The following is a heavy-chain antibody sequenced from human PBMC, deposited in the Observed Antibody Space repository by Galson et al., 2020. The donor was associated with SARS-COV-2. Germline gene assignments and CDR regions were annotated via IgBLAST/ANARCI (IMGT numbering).Heavy chain of an antibody. CDR2: IYYSGNT. V-gene: IGHV4-39*01. CDR3: ASEVVRVTKDYYYGMDV. D-gene: IGHD1-26*01. CDR1: GGSISSSSYY. Sequence: ASETLSLTCTVSGGSISSSSYYWGRHRPPPGQGLEWIGRIYYSGNTYYNPSLNRRVTITVDTSKTQFSQKLSPVTAADTAVYYGASEVVRVTKDYYYGMDVWGQGTTVTVSS. J-gene: IGHJ6*02.